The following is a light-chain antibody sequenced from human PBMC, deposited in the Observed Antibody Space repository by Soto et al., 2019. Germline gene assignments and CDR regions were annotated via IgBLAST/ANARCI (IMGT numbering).Light chain of an antibody. V-gene: IGKV1-9*01. Sequence: QMTQSPSSMSESVGERVTIASRPRQNISNFLHWYQQKPGNAPTFLIYPASTLQSGVPPRFSGSGSGTEFTLTTSSLQPEEFATYYCQQLTNYPLPFGHGTRLEIK. J-gene: IGKJ5*01. CDR1: QNISNF. CDR2: PAS. CDR3: QQLTNYPLP.